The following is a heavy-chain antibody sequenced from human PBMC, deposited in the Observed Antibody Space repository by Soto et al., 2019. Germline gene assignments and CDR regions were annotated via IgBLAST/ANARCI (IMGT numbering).Heavy chain of an antibody. J-gene: IGHJ3*02. CDR1: GFTFSSYA. D-gene: IGHD3-22*01. V-gene: IGHV3-30-3*01. CDR2: ISYDGSNK. CDR3: ARVGPTHGRNYYDSSGLGAFDI. Sequence: GGSLRLSCAASGFTFSSYAMHWVRQAPGKGLEWVAVISYDGSNKYYADSVKGRFTISRDNSKNTLYLQMNSLRAEDTAVYYCARVGPTHGRNYYDSSGLGAFDIWGQGTMVTVSS.